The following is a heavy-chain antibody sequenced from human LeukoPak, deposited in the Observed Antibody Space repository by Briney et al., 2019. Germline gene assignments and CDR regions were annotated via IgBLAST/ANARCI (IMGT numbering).Heavy chain of an antibody. CDR2: INPSGGSI. V-gene: IGHV1-46*01. Sequence: ASVKVSCKASGYTFTSYYMYWVRQPPGQGLEWMGIINPSGGSIRYAQKFQGRVTMTRDTSTSTVYMELSSLRSEDTAVYYCARGRNYYDSSRYYYEGDAFDIWGQGTMVTVSS. CDR1: GYTFTSYY. J-gene: IGHJ3*02. D-gene: IGHD3-22*01. CDR3: ARGRNYYDSSRYYYEGDAFDI.